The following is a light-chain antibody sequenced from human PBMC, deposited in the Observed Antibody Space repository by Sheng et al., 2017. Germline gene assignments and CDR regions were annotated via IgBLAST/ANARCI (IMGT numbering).Light chain of an antibody. Sequence: DIVLTQSPGTLSLSPGERATLSCRASQSVSSNHLAWYQQKPGQTPRLLIFGASSRATGIPDRFSGGGSGTDFTLTINRLEPEDFAVYYCQQYGSSPLTFGGGTKVEIK. CDR2: GAS. CDR1: QSVSSNH. CDR3: QQYGSSPLT. J-gene: IGKJ4*01. V-gene: IGKV3-20*01.